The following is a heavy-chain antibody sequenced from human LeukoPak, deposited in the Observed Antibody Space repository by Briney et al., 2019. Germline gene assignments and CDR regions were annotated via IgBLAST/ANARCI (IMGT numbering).Heavy chain of an antibody. V-gene: IGHV3-66*02. CDR3: ARETNYYYYYRDV. CDR2: IYSGGST. D-gene: IGHD1-1*01. CDR1: GFTVSSNY. Sequence: GGSLRLSCAASGFTVSSNYMSWVRQAPGKGLEWVSVIYSGGSTYYADSVKGRFTISRDNSKNTLYLQMSSLRAEDTAVYYCARETNYYYYYRDVWGKGTTVTVSS. J-gene: IGHJ6*03.